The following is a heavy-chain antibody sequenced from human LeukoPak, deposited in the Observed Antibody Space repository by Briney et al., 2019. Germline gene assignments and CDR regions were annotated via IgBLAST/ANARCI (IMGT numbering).Heavy chain of an antibody. J-gene: IGHJ4*02. CDR3: ARDNPYATIDY. D-gene: IGHD1-26*01. CDR1: GFTFSIHS. V-gene: IGHV3-48*02. Sequence: TGGSLRLSCAASGFTFSIHSMNWVRQAPGKGLEWVSYISSSSSTIYYADSVTGRFTISRDNAKNSLYLQMNSLRDGDTAVYYCARDNPYATIDYWGQGTLVTVSS. CDR2: ISSSSSTI.